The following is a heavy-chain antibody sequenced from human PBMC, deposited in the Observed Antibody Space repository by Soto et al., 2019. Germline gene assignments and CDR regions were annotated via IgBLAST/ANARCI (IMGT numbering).Heavy chain of an antibody. J-gene: IGHJ5*02. D-gene: IGHD2-21*02. CDR3: ARSVTGARGWFDP. Sequence: QVQLQESGPGLVKPSGTLSLTCGVSSGSISRSNWWSWVRQPPGKGLEWIGEIYQSGSTTYPPSLKSRVTISLDKSKNQFSLNLTSVTAADTAVYYCARSVTGARGWFDPWGQGTLVTVSS. CDR1: SGSISRSNW. V-gene: IGHV4-4*02. CDR2: IYQSGST.